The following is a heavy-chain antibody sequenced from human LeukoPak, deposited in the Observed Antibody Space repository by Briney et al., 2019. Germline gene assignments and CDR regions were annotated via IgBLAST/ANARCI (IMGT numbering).Heavy chain of an antibody. J-gene: IGHJ6*02. Sequence: ASVKVSCTASGYTFTSYGISWVRQAPGQGLEWMGWISAYNGNTNYAQKLQGRVTMTTDTSTSTAYMELRSLRSDDTAVYYCARNSISSSWYRDYYYGMDVWGQGTTVTVSS. CDR2: ISAYNGNT. CDR3: ARNSISSSWYRDYYYGMDV. V-gene: IGHV1-18*01. D-gene: IGHD6-13*01. CDR1: GYTFTSYG.